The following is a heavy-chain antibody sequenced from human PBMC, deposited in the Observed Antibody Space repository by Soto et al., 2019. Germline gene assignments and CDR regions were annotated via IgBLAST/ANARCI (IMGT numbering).Heavy chain of an antibody. Sequence: TLSLTCTVSGGSISSSSYYWGWIRQPPGKGLEWIGSIYYSGSTYYNPSLKSRVTISVDTSKNQFSLKLSSVTAADTAVYFCARYYCTSVTCYHFDYWSQGTLVTVSS. CDR2: IYYSGST. V-gene: IGHV4-39*01. CDR3: ARYYCTSVTCYHFDY. J-gene: IGHJ4*02. D-gene: IGHD2-2*01. CDR1: GGSISSSSYY.